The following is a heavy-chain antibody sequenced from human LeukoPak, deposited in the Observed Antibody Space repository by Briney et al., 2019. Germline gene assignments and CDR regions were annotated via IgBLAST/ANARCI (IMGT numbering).Heavy chain of an antibody. Sequence: ASVKVSCKASGYTFTSYGISWVRQAPGQGLEWMGWISAYNGNTNYAQKLQGRVTTTTDTSTSTAYMELRSLRSDDTAVYYCARYLTGYYEFDYWGQGTLVTVSS. CDR3: ARYLTGYYEFDY. J-gene: IGHJ4*02. D-gene: IGHD3-9*01. CDR2: ISAYNGNT. V-gene: IGHV1-18*01. CDR1: GYTFTSYG.